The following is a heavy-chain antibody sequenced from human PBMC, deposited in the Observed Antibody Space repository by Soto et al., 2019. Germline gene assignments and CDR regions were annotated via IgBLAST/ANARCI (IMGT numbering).Heavy chain of an antibody. CDR3: ARADYGYYWNYMDV. V-gene: IGHV3-48*01. CDR2: ISSSSSTI. CDR1: GFTFSSYS. D-gene: IGHD4-17*01. Sequence: EVQLVESGGGLVQPGGSLRLSCAASGFTFSSYSMNWVRQAPGKGLEWVSYISSSSSTIYYADSVKGRFTISRDNAKSSLYLQMTSQRAEDTAVYYCARADYGYYWNYMDVWGKGTTVTVPS. J-gene: IGHJ6*03.